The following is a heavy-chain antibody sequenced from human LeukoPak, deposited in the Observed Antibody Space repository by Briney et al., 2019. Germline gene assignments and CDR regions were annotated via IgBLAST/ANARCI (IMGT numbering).Heavy chain of an antibody. Sequence: ASVKVSCTASGYTFSNYGISWVRQAPGLGLEWMLWTSYNGNTNYAQKYQDRITLTTDTSTTTAYMEVRSLEADDTAVYYCARHSGSGWQALGYWGQGTLVTVSS. D-gene: IGHD6-19*01. CDR1: GYTFSNYG. CDR3: ARHSGSGWQALGY. J-gene: IGHJ4*02. CDR2: TSYNGNT. V-gene: IGHV1-18*04.